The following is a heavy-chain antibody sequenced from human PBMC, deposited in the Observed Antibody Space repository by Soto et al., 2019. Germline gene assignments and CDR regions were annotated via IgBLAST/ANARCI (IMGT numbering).Heavy chain of an antibody. J-gene: IGHJ5*02. CDR3: ARASYGYNWFDP. CDR1: GYTFTSYA. CDR2: INAGNGNT. D-gene: IGHD4-17*01. Sequence: GASVKVSCKASGYTFTSYAMHWVRQAPGQRLEWMGWINAGNGNTKYSQKFQGRVTITRDTSANTAYMELSSLRSEDTAVYYCARASYGYNWFDPWGQGTLVTVSS. V-gene: IGHV1-3*01.